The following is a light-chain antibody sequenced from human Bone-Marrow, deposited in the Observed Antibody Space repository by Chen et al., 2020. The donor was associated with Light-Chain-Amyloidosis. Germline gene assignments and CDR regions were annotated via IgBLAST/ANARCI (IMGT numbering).Light chain of an antibody. CDR1: NSHVGNYNL. CDR3: CAYTGSSTWV. J-gene: IGLJ3*02. CDR2: GDF. V-gene: IGLV2-23*01. Sequence: QSALTQPASVSGSPGQSITNSCTHSNSHVGNYNLVSWYQHHPGKAPKLIIYGDFKRPSGVSNRFSGSKSGNTASLTISWLQNEDEAHYHCCAYTGSSTWVFGGGTKLTVL.